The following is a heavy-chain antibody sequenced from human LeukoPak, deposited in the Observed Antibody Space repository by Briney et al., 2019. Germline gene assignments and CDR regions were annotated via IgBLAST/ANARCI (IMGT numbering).Heavy chain of an antibody. Sequence: SETLSLTCTVSGGSISSSSYYWGWIRQPPGKGLEWIGSIYYSGSTYYNPSLKSRVTISVDTSKNQFSLKLSSVTAADTAVYYCARDREDTYLDVWGKGTTVTVSS. CDR2: IYYSGST. J-gene: IGHJ6*03. V-gene: IGHV4-39*07. CDR3: ARDREDTYLDV. D-gene: IGHD2-15*01. CDR1: GGSISSSSYY.